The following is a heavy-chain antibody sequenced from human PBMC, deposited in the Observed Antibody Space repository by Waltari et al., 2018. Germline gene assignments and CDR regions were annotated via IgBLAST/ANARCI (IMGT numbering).Heavy chain of an antibody. CDR1: GFILSDSA. CDR3: ARHDPLDY. Sequence: EEQMVESGGDLVKPGGSLKLSCAASGFILSDSAIHWVRQAPGKGLEWVGRIRTKTNNYATAYGASVKGRFTISRDDSRNVAYLQMNSLKTEDTALYYCARHDPLDYWGQGTLVTVSS. V-gene: IGHV3-73*01. CDR2: IRTKTNNYAT. J-gene: IGHJ4*02.